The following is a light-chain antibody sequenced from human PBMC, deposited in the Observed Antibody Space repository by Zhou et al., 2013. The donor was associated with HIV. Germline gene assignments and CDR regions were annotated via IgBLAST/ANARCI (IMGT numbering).Light chain of an antibody. V-gene: IGKV3-20*01. CDR1: QSVSSAY. J-gene: IGKJ4*01. CDR3: QQYGGSPPDT. Sequence: EIVLTQSPGTLSLSPGERATLSCRASQSVSSAYLAWYQQKPGQAPRLLIYGASNRATGIPDRFSGSGSGTDFTLTISRLEPEDFAVFYCQQYGGSPPDTFGGGTKVEIK. CDR2: GAS.